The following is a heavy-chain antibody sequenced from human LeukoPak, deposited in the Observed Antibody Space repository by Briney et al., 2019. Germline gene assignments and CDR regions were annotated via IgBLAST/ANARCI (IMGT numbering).Heavy chain of an antibody. V-gene: IGHV1-24*01. CDR1: GYTLTVLS. CDR2: FDPEDDKI. D-gene: IGHD2-2*01. Sequence: ASVKVSCKVSGYTLTVLSMHWVRQTPGKGLEWMGGFDPEDDKIIYAQKFQGRVTMTEDTSTDTAYMELSSLRSDDTAVYYCARATVVPAARGFDYWGQGTLVTVSS. CDR3: ARATVVPAARGFDY. J-gene: IGHJ4*02.